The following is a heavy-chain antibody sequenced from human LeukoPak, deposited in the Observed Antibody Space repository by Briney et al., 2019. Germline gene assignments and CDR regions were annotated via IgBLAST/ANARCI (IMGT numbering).Heavy chain of an antibody. D-gene: IGHD3-10*01. V-gene: IGHV3-30*03. Sequence: GGSLRLSCAASGFTFSSYSMNWVRQAPGKGLEWVAVISYDGSNKYYADSVKGRFTISRDNSKNTLYLQMNSLRAEDTAVYYCARESTGSGSYYSFDYWGQGTLVTVSS. CDR1: GFTFSSYS. CDR3: ARESTGSGSYYSFDY. J-gene: IGHJ4*02. CDR2: ISYDGSNK.